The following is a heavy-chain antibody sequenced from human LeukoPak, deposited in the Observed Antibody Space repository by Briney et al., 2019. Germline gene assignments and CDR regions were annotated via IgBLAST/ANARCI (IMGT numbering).Heavy chain of an antibody. Sequence: PGGSLRLSCAASGFTFSNYTMSWVRQAPGKGPEWIGRTRNKVNSDTTEYAASVKGRFSISRDDSKNSLFLQMNSLRPEDTAVYYCSKGYSGLLIYALDVWGQGTRVTVSS. CDR3: SKGYSGLLIYALDV. J-gene: IGHJ3*01. CDR1: GFTFSNYT. D-gene: IGHD1-26*01. V-gene: IGHV3-72*01. CDR2: TRNKVNSDTT.